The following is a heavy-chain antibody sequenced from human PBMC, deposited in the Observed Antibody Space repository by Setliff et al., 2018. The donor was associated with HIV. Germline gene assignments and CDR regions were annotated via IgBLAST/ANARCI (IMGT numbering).Heavy chain of an antibody. CDR2: ISYDGSSE. Sequence: GGSLRLSCAASGFSFSTYAMHWVRQAPGKGLEWVSVISYDGSSESYADSVKGRFTISRDNSKNTLYLQMNSLGPEDTAVYYCARARTGVTMVRGAMSFWGQGTLVTGSS. J-gene: IGHJ4*02. CDR3: ARARTGVTMVRGAMSF. D-gene: IGHD3-10*01. V-gene: IGHV3-30*04. CDR1: GFSFSTYA.